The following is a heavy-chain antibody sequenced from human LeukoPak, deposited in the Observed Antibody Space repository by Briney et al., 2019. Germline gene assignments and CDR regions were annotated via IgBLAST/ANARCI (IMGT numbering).Heavy chain of an antibody. CDR3: ARLGEGLYGGIPNAFDI. J-gene: IGHJ3*02. CDR1: XXSGGYS. D-gene: IGHD3-10*01. Sequence: XXSGGYSWSWIRQPPGKGLEWIGYIYHSGSTYYNPSLKSRVTISVDRSKNQFSLKLSSVTAADTAVYYCARLGEGLYGGIPNAFDIWGQGTMVTVSS. V-gene: IGHV4-30-2*01. CDR2: IYHSGST.